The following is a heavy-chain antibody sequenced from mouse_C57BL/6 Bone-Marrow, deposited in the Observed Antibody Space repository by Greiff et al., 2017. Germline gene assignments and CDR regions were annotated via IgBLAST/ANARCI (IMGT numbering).Heavy chain of an antibody. V-gene: IGHV1-81*01. J-gene: IGHJ2*01. D-gene: IGHD1-1*01. Sequence: QVQLQQSGAELARPGASVKLSCKASGYTFTSYGISWVKQRTGQGLEWIGEIYPRSGNTYYNEKFKGKATLTADKSSSTAYMELRSLTSEVSAVYFCARKGYYYGSSCYFDYWGQGTTLTVSS. CDR3: ARKGYYYGSSCYFDY. CDR2: IYPRSGNT. CDR1: GYTFTSYG.